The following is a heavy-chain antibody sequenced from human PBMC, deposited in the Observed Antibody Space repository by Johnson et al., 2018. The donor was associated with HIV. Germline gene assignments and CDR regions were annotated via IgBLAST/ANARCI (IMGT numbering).Heavy chain of an antibody. V-gene: IGHV3-66*01. CDR2: LFSGGTP. CDR3: ARACRDGYTCDAFDI. D-gene: IGHD5-24*01. Sequence: VQLVESGGGLVQPGGSLRLSCVASGFTFSSYYMSWVRQAPGKGLEWVSVLFSGGTPYYADSVHGRFPISRDNSKNTLYLQMNSLRVEDTAVYYCARACRDGYTCDAFDIWGQGTMVTVS. CDR1: GFTFSSYY. J-gene: IGHJ3*02.